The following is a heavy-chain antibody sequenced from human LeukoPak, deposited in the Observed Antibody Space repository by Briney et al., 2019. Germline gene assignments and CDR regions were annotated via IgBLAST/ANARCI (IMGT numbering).Heavy chain of an antibody. D-gene: IGHD6-19*01. V-gene: IGHV3-15*01. CDR2: IKSKTDGGTT. CDR3: TTDGEVAGPLWGFDY. Sequence: PGGSLRLSCAASGLTFSTYWMTWVRQAPGKGLEWVGRIKSKTDGGTTDYAAPVKGRFTISRDDSKNTLYLQMNSLKTEDTAVYYCTTDGEVAGPLWGFDYWGQGTLITVSS. CDR1: GLTFSTYW. J-gene: IGHJ4*02.